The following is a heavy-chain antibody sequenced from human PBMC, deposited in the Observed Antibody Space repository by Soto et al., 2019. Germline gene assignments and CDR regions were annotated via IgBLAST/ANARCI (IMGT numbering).Heavy chain of an antibody. V-gene: IGHV3-30-3*01. CDR1: GVTSSSYA. CDR3: ARDQLYYNDISGRPLNAFDV. J-gene: IGHJ4*02. Sequence: GGSLRLSCAASGVTSSSYAMHWVRQAPGKGLEWVAVISYDGSNKYYADSVKGRFTISRDNSKNTLYLQMNSLRAEDTAVYYCARDQLYYNDISGRPLNAFDVWGQGTLVTVSS. CDR2: ISYDGSNK. D-gene: IGHD3-22*01.